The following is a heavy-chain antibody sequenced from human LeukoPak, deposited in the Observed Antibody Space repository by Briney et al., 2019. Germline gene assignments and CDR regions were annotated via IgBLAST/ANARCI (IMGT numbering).Heavy chain of an antibody. J-gene: IGHJ6*03. Sequence: PSETLSLTCTVSGGSISSGSYYWGWIRQPAGKGLEWIGRIYTSGSTNYNPSLKSRVTVSVDTSKNQFSLKLSSVTAADTAVYYCARDRPPRGYYYYYMDVWGKGTTVTVSS. V-gene: IGHV4-61*02. CDR1: GGSISSGSYY. CDR3: ARDRPPRGYYYYYMDV. CDR2: IYTSGST.